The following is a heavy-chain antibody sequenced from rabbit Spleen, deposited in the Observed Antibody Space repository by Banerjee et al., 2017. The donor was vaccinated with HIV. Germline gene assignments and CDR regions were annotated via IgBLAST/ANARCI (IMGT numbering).Heavy chain of an antibody. J-gene: IGHJ6*01. CDR3: ARDTSSSFSSYGMDL. Sequence: QSLEESGGDLVKPGASLTLTCTASGVSFSISSYICWVRQAPGKGLEWIACIDAGSSGFTYFATWAKGRFPCSKTSSTTVTLQMTRLTAADTATYFCARDTSSSFSSYGMDLWGPGTLVTVS. CDR1: GVSFSISSY. V-gene: IGHV1S40*01. D-gene: IGHD1-1*01. CDR2: IDAGSSGFT.